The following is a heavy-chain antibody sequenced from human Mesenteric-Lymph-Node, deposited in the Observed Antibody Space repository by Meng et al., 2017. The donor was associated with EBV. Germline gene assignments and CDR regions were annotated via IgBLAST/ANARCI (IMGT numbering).Heavy chain of an antibody. Sequence: QVQLQESGPGLVKPSQTLSRTCGGSGGSISSVGFFWSWIRQPPGKGLEWIGEIYHGGGTNYNPSLESRVTISVDKSKNQFSLKLNSVTVADTAVYYCAGNGYYALEYWGPGILVTVSS. D-gene: IGHD3-22*01. CDR3: AGNGYYALEY. CDR1: GGSISSVGFF. J-gene: IGHJ4*02. CDR2: IYHGGGT. V-gene: IGHV4-30-2*01.